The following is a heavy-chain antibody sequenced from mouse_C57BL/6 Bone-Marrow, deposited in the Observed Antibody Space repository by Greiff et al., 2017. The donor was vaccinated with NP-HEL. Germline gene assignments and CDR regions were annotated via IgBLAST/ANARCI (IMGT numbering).Heavy chain of an antibody. Sequence: EVMLVESGGGLVQPKGSLKLSCAASGFSFNTYAMNWVRQAPGKGLEWVARIRSKSNNYATYYADSVKDRFTISRDDSESMLYLQMNNLKTEDTAMYYCVGGGGSRTYYAMDYWGQGTSVTVSS. V-gene: IGHV10-1*01. CDR2: IRSKSNNYAT. CDR1: GFSFNTYA. D-gene: IGHD1-1*01. CDR3: VGGGGSRTYYAMDY. J-gene: IGHJ4*01.